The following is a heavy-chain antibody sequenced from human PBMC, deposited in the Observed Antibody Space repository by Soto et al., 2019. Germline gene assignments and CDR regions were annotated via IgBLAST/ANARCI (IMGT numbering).Heavy chain of an antibody. J-gene: IGHJ4*02. V-gene: IGHV1-18*01. D-gene: IGHD3-10*01. CDR3: ARSVPPAGY. Sequence: QVQLVQSGAEVKKPGASVKVSCKASGYTFTRYAISWVRQAPGQGLEWTGWISAYNGNTNYAQKLKGRVTMTTDTSTTTAYMGLRSLRSDDTAVNYCARSVPPAGYGGQGTLVTGSS. CDR1: GYTFTRYA. CDR2: ISAYNGNT.